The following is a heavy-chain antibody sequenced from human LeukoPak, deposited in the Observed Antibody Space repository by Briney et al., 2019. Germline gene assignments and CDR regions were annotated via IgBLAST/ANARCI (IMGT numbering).Heavy chain of an antibody. CDR1: GFTFSSYG. D-gene: IGHD5-18*01. CDR2: MSYDGTYK. CDR3: AREGGNSYYYFDY. J-gene: IGHJ4*02. V-gene: IGHV3-30*03. Sequence: GGSLRLSCAASGFTFSSYGMHWVRQAPGKGLEWVAVMSYDGTYKYYADSVKGRFTISRDNSKNTLYLQMNSLRPEDTAVYYCAREGGNSYYYFDYWGQGTLVTVSS.